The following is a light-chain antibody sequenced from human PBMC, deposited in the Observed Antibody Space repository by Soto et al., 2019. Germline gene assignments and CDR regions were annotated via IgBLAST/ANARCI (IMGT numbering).Light chain of an antibody. CDR3: QQYTTYPT. CDR2: DAS. CDR1: QLISGW. Sequence: DIPMTQSPSTLSASVGDRVTITCRASQLISGWLAWYQQKPGKAPKLLIYDASTLESGLPSRFSGSRSGTEFTLTISSLQPGDLATYYCQQYTTYPTFGQGTKVEIK. J-gene: IGKJ1*01. V-gene: IGKV1-5*01.